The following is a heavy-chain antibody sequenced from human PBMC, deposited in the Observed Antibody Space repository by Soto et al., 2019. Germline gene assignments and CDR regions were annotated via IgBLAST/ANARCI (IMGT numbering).Heavy chain of an antibody. CDR3: AREGGSIGGWFGRKFDS. J-gene: IGHJ4*02. CDR1: GFSFSTHA. Sequence: GGSLRLSCAASGFSFSTHAMSWVRQAPGKGLEWVSSISSGGTTTFYAASVEGRFTISRDKSKNTLYLQMNSLRADDTAVYYCAREGGSIGGWFGRKFDSWGQGTQVTVSS. D-gene: IGHD6-19*01. CDR2: ISSGGTTT. V-gene: IGHV3-23*01.